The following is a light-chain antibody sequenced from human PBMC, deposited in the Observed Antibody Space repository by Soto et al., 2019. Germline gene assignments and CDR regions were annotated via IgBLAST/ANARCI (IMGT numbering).Light chain of an antibody. V-gene: IGKV3-15*01. CDR1: QSVFSS. CDR2: GAA. CDR3: QQYHTWPA. J-gene: IGKJ4*02. Sequence: EIVMTQSPATLSVSPGERVTLSCRASQSVFSSLAWYQQKPGQAPRLLIYGAATRATGIPARFSGSGSGTDFPLTISSLQSEDFAVSFCQQYHTWPAFGRGTRVEI.